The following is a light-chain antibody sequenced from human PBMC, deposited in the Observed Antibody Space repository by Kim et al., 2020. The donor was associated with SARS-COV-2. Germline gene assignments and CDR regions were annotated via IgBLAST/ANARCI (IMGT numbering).Light chain of an antibody. CDR2: QDS. Sequence: SYELTQPPSVSVSPGQTASITCSGDKLGDKYAWWYQQGPGQSPVLVIYQDSKRPSGIPERFSGSNSGNTATLTISGTQAMDEADYYCQAWDSSTAVFGGGTQLTVL. J-gene: IGLJ3*02. V-gene: IGLV3-1*01. CDR3: QAWDSSTAV. CDR1: KLGDKY.